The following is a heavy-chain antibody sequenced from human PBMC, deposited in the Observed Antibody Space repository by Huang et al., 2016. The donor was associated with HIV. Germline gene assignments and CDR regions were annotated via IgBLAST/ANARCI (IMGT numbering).Heavy chain of an antibody. CDR1: GGTFSRYT. Sequence: KKPGSSVKVSCKASGGTFSRYTISWVRQAPGQGLEWMGGIIPMFGKANYAQKFQGRVTITADESTSTAYMELSSLRSEDTAVYYCARVGLETTVTTSKYYFDYWGQGTLVTVSS. J-gene: IGHJ4*02. CDR3: ARVGLETTVTTSKYYFDY. CDR2: IIPMFGKA. V-gene: IGHV1-69*01. D-gene: IGHD4-17*01.